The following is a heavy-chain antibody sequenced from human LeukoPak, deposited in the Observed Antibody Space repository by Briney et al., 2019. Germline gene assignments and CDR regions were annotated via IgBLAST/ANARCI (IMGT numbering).Heavy chain of an antibody. CDR3: ARASRSGSYFFY. CDR2: SRNKANSYTT. D-gene: IGHD1-26*01. V-gene: IGHV3-72*01. CDR1: GFTFSDHY. Sequence: GSLRLXCAASGFTFSDHYMDWVRQTPGKGLEWVGRSRNKANSYTTEYAASVKGRFTISRDDSKNSLSLQMNSLKTDDTAVYYCARASRSGSYFFYWGQGTLVTVSS. J-gene: IGHJ4*02.